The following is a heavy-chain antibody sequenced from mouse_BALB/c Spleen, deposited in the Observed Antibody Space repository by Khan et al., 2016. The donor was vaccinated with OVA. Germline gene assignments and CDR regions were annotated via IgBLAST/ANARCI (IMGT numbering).Heavy chain of an antibody. V-gene: IGHV1-4*01. D-gene: IGHD2-14*01. CDR1: GYTFTSYT. CDR3: VREGAYYRWDGWFAF. CDR2: INPSNNYT. J-gene: IGHJ3*01. Sequence: QVQLKESGAELARPGASVKMSCKASGYTFTSYTIHWVRQRPGQALEWIGHINPSNNYTNYNQKFIDKATLIVDRSSTTANMQLSSQTSEDSAVYYCVREGAYYRWDGWFAFWGQGTLVTVSA.